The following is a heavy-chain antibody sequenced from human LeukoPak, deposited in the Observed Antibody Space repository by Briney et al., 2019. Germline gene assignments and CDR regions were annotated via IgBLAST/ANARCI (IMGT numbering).Heavy chain of an antibody. Sequence: GGSLRLSCAASGFTFSSYWMSWVRQAPGKGLEWVANIKQDGSEKYYVDSVKGRFTISRDNAKHSLYLQMNSLKTEDTAVYYCTTVIHYVWGSYRYGGYWGQGTLVTVFS. J-gene: IGHJ4*02. CDR1: GFTFSSYW. CDR2: IKQDGSEK. D-gene: IGHD3-16*02. V-gene: IGHV3-7*03. CDR3: TTVIHYVWGSYRYGGY.